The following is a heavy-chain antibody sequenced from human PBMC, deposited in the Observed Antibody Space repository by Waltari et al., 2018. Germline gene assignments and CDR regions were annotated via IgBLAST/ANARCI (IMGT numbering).Heavy chain of an antibody. CDR1: GGTFSSYA. CDR3: AGEPSTPNTVAGSGGY. V-gene: IGHV1-69*01. Sequence: QVQLVQSGAEVKKPGSSVKVSCKASGGTFSSYAISWVRQAPGHGLEWMGGISPILGTANYAQKFQGRVTSTADESTSTADMELSSLRSEDTAVYYCAGEPSTPNTVAGSGGYWGQGTLVTVSS. CDR2: ISPILGTA. J-gene: IGHJ4*02. D-gene: IGHD6-19*01.